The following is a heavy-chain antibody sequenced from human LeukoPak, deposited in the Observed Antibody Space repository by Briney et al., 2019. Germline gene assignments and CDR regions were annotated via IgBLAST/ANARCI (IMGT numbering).Heavy chain of an antibody. CDR3: ARYQYDSYYFDY. Sequence: SETLSLTCTVSGGSISSYHWSWIRQPAGKGLEWIGRIYTSGSTNYNPSLKGRVTMSVDMSKNQFFLKLNSVTAADTAVYYCARYQYDSYYFDYWGQGTLVTASS. J-gene: IGHJ4*02. V-gene: IGHV4-4*07. D-gene: IGHD3-3*01. CDR1: GGSISSYH. CDR2: IYTSGST.